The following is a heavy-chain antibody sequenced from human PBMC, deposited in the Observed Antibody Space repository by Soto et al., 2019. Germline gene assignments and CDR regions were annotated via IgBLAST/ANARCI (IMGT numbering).Heavy chain of an antibody. D-gene: IGHD2-15*01. CDR2: INHSGNT. Sequence: QVQLQQWGAGLLKPSETLVLTCAVHGGSFDGYWWSWIRQSPGRGLEWIGEINHSGNTNYNPSLKSRVIISLDTSENQFSLKLYSVTAADTAVYYCSRETYCSGGACYRPFDSWGQGTLVTVSS. V-gene: IGHV4-34*01. J-gene: IGHJ4*02. CDR3: SRETYCSGGACYRPFDS. CDR1: GGSFDGYW.